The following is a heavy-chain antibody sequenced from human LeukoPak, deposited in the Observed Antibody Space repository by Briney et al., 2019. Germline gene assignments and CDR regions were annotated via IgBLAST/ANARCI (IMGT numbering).Heavy chain of an antibody. D-gene: IGHD5-12*01. CDR3: ARAKIVATIGGYFDY. Sequence: SVKVSCKASGHTFTIYAISWVRQAPGPGLEWMGGIIPIIGTANYAQKFQGGVTITADESTSTAYMELSSLRSEDTAVYYCARAKIVATIGGYFDYWGEGTLVTVSS. V-gene: IGHV1-69*13. CDR1: GHTFTIYA. J-gene: IGHJ4*02. CDR2: IIPIIGTA.